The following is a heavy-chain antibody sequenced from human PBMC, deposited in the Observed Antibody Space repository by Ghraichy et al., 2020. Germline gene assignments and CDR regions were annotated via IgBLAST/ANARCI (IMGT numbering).Heavy chain of an antibody. Sequence: GGSLRLSCTASGFTFSTHWMHWVRQAPGKGLVWVSHINGDGSTTTYAYSVQGRFTVSRDYAKNTVYLQLNSLSAEDTAFYYCASGGSIYCSGIGCYWCDHLSQGTRVNFSS. D-gene: IGHD2-15*01. CDR1: GFTFSTHW. CDR2: INGDGSTT. J-gene: IGHJ5*02. CDR3: ASGGSIYCSGIGCYWCDH. V-gene: IGHV3-74*01.